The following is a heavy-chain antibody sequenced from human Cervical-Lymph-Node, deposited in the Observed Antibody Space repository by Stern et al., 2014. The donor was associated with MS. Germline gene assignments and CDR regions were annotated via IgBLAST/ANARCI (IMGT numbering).Heavy chain of an antibody. V-gene: IGHV1-18*01. CDR1: GYTFSRYE. Sequence: QVQLVQSGAEVKRPGASVKVSCKASGYTFSRYEITWVRQAPGQGLKWMGWISIYNGKTNYAANLQGRVTMTTDTSTNTAYMELTNLRSNDTAVYYCARKGPDIFVRGAARDAYFDSWGQGTLVTVSS. CDR3: ARKGPDIFVRGAARDAYFDS. CDR2: ISIYNGKT. D-gene: IGHD3-10*01. J-gene: IGHJ4*02.